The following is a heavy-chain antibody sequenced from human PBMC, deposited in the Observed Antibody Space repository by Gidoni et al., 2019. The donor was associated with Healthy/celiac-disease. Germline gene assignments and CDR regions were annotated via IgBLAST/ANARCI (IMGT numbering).Heavy chain of an antibody. Sequence: QVQLQQWGAGLLKPSETLSLTCAVYGGSFSGYYWSWHRQPPGKGLEWIGEINHSGSTNYNPSLKSRVPISVDTSKNQFSLKLSSVTAADTAVYYCARTLLLWFGELTFGGYYYYMDVWGKGTTVTVSS. CDR1: GGSFSGYY. D-gene: IGHD3-10*01. J-gene: IGHJ6*03. CDR3: ARTLLLWFGELTFGGYYYYMDV. CDR2: INHSGST. V-gene: IGHV4-34*01.